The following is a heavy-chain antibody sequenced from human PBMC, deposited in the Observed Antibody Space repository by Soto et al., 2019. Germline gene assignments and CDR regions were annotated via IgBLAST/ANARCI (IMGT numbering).Heavy chain of an antibody. J-gene: IGHJ4*02. CDR1: GFTFSSYA. CDR2: ISYDGSSK. CDR3: AETLGYCSSTSRPGSFDY. D-gene: IGHD2-2*01. Sequence: GGSLRLSCAASGFTFSSYAMHWVRQAPGKGLEWVAVISYDGSSKYYADSVKGRFTISRDNSKNTLYLQMNSLRAEDTALYYCAETLGYCSSTSRPGSFDYWGQGTLVTVST. V-gene: IGHV3-30-3*01.